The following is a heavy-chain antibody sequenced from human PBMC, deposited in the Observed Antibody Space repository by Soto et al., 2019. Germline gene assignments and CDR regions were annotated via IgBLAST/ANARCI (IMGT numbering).Heavy chain of an antibody. Sequence: PSETLSLTCTVSGGSISSNYWTWIRQPPGKGLEWIGYVYNSGSTNYNPSLKSRVTISEDTSKSQFSLKVNSMTTADTAVYYCARYRREAVAGYTLDNWGQGILVTVSS. J-gene: IGHJ4*02. CDR3: ARYRREAVAGYTLDN. CDR1: GGSISSNY. V-gene: IGHV4-59*01. D-gene: IGHD6-13*01. CDR2: VYNSGST.